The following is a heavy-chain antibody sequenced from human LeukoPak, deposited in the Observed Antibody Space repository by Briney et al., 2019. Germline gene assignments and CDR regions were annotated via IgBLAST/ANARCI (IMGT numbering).Heavy chain of an antibody. V-gene: IGHV3-30*18. CDR2: IAYDGSDK. D-gene: IGHD6-13*01. Sequence: GGSLRLSCAASGFTFSSYGMHWVRQAPGKGLEWVTVIAYDGSDKYYADSVKGRFTISRDNSKNTLYLQMNSLRAEDTAVYYCAKDRPKWSSSSWRDPFDVWGQGTMVTVSS. J-gene: IGHJ3*01. CDR3: AKDRPKWSSSSWRDPFDV. CDR1: GFTFSSYG.